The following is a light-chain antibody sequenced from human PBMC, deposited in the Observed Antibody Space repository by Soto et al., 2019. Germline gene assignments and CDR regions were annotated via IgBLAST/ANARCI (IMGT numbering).Light chain of an antibody. CDR3: ATWDDSLDVHV. CDR2: GNN. V-gene: IGLV1-44*01. CDR1: SSNIGINT. J-gene: IGLJ1*01. Sequence: QSVLTQPPSASGTPGQTITISCSGGSSNIGINTVSWYEHLPGTAPRLLIYGNNQRPSGVPDRFSGYKSGTSASLAISGLQSEDEAHYYCATWDDSLDVHVFGTGTKVTVL.